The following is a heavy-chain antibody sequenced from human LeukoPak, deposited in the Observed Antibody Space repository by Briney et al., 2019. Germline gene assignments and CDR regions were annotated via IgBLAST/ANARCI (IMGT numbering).Heavy chain of an antibody. CDR3: ARVLYGSRVNVIDS. J-gene: IGHJ4*02. CDR1: GFTFSNYW. D-gene: IGHD2-2*01. Sequence: SGGSLRLSCAASGFTFSNYWINWVRQAPGKGLEWVANMYEYGSEKYYVDSVRGRFTISRDNAENSLFLHMNSLRVEDTAVYRCARVLYGSRVNVIDSWGPGTLVTVSS. V-gene: IGHV3-7*01. CDR2: MYEYGSEK.